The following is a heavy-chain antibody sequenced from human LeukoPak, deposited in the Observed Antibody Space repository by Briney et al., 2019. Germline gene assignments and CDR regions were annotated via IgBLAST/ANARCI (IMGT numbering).Heavy chain of an antibody. CDR2: IYPGDSDT. J-gene: IGHJ5*02. Sequence: GESLKISCKGSGYSFTSYWIGWVRQMPGKGLEWMGIIYPGDSDTRYSPSFQGQVTISADKSTSTAYLQWSSLKASDTAMYYCARRIAARPYWFDPWGEGTLVTVSS. CDR3: ARRIAARPYWFDP. CDR1: GYSFTSYW. D-gene: IGHD6-6*01. V-gene: IGHV5-51*01.